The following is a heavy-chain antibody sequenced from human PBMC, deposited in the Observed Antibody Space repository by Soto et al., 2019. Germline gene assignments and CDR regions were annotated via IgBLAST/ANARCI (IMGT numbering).Heavy chain of an antibody. CDR3: AKDFGRRSGAWVCYYDY. CDR1: EFTFSNYA. J-gene: IGHJ4*02. Sequence: EVQLLESGGGLVQPGGSLRLSCAASEFTFSNYAMSWVRQAPGKGLEWVSEISAGGGSTYYADSVKGRFTISRDNSKSTLYLQMNGLRAEDTAVYYCAKDFGRRSGAWVCYYDYWGQGTLVTVSS. CDR2: ISAGGGST. D-gene: IGHD3-10*01. V-gene: IGHV3-23*01.